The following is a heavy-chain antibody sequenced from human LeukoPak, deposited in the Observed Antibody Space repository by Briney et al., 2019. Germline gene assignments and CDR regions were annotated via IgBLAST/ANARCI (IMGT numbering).Heavy chain of an antibody. V-gene: IGHV1-2*02. CDR1: GYTFTGYY. J-gene: IGHJ1*01. CDR2: INPQSGGT. D-gene: IGHD1-26*01. CDR3: ARSASGSYWNFQH. Sequence: ASVKVSCKASGYTFTGYYIHWVRQAPGQGLEYMGWINPQSGGTNNAQKFEGRVTMTRGTSITTAYMDLTMLRSDDTAVYYCARSASGSYWNFQHWGQGTLVAVSS.